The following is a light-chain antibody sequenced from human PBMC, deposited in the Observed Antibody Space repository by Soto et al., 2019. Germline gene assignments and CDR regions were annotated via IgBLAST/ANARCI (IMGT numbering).Light chain of an antibody. CDR2: DAS. J-gene: IGKJ4*01. Sequence: IGLTQSPAAVSLSPGERATLSCRASQSVSSYLAWYQQKPGQAPRLLIYDASNRATGIPARFSGSGSGTDFTLTISSLEPEDFAVYYCQQRSNWPPLTFGGGTKVDIK. CDR1: QSVSSY. V-gene: IGKV3-11*01. CDR3: QQRSNWPPLT.